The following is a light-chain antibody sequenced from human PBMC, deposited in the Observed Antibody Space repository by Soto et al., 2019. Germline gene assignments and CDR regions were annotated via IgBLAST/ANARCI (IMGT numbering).Light chain of an antibody. CDR3: QKYNSAPLT. CDR1: QGITNS. Sequence: DVQMTQSPSSLSASVGDRVNITCRASQGITNSLAWYQQKPGKAPKLLIYAASTLQSGVPSRFGGSGSGTDFTLTISSLQPEDVATYYCQKYNSAPLTFGGGTKVETK. V-gene: IGKV1-27*01. CDR2: AAS. J-gene: IGKJ4*01.